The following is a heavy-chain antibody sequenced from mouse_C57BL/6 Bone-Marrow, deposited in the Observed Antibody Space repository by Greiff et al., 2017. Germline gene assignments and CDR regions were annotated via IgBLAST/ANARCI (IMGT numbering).Heavy chain of an antibody. J-gene: IGHJ1*03. V-gene: IGHV1-82*01. CDR1: GYAFSSSW. Sequence: VQLQESGPELVKPGASVKISCTASGYAFSSSWMNWVKQRPGKGLEWIGRIYPGDGDTNYNGKFKGKATLTADKSSSTAYMQLSSLTSEDSAVYLCARSRVYYYGSSYVHWYFDVWGTGTTVTVSS. CDR3: ARSRVYYYGSSYVHWYFDV. CDR2: IYPGDGDT. D-gene: IGHD1-1*01.